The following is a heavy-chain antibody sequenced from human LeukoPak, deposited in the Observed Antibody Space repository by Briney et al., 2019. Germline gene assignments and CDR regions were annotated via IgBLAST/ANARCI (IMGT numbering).Heavy chain of an antibody. J-gene: IGHJ4*02. CDR1: GGSISSGGYY. Sequence: SQTLSLTCTVSGGSISSGGYYWSWIRQHPGKGLEWIGYIYYSGSTYYNPSLKSRVTISVDTSKNQFSLKLSSVTAADTAVYYCARRVERYTAFDYWGQGTLVTVPS. V-gene: IGHV4-31*03. D-gene: IGHD3-3*01. CDR2: IYYSGST. CDR3: ARRVERYTAFDY.